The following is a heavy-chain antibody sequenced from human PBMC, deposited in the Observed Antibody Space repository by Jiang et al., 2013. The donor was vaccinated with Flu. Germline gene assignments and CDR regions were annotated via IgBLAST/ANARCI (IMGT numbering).Heavy chain of an antibody. CDR3: ARDTSEMATIIDAFDI. Sequence: GWISAYNGNTNYAQKLQGRVTMTTDTSTSTAYMELRSLRSDDTAVYYCARDTSEMATIIDAFDIWGQGTMVTVSS. CDR2: ISAYNGNT. D-gene: IGHD5-24*01. J-gene: IGHJ3*02. V-gene: IGHV1-18*01.